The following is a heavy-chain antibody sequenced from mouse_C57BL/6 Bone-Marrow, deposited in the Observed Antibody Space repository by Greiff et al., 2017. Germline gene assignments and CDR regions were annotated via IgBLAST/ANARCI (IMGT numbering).Heavy chain of an antibody. CDR2: IYPRSGNT. CDR3: ARRDYYGSRGNY. V-gene: IGHV1-81*01. Sequence: QVQLQQSGAELARPGASVKLSCKASGYTFTSSGISWVKQRTGQGLEWIGEIYPRSGNTYYNEKFKGKATLTADKSSSTAYMELRSLTSVDSAVYFCARRDYYGSRGNYWGQGTTLTVSS. D-gene: IGHD1-1*01. J-gene: IGHJ2*01. CDR1: GYTFTSSG.